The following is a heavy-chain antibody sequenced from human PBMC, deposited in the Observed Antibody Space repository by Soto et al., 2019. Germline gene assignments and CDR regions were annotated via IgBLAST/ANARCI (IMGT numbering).Heavy chain of an antibody. D-gene: IGHD3-10*01. J-gene: IGHJ4*02. CDR3: ARDIPDYGSGSTSGDY. V-gene: IGHV1-69*08. CDR1: GGTFSSYT. Sequence: QVQLVQSGAEVKKPGSSVKVSCKASGGTFSSYTISWVRQAPGQGLEWMGRIIPILGIANYAQKFQGRVTITEDKSTSTAYMELSSLRSEDTAVYYCARDIPDYGSGSTSGDYWGQGTLVTVSS. CDR2: IIPILGIA.